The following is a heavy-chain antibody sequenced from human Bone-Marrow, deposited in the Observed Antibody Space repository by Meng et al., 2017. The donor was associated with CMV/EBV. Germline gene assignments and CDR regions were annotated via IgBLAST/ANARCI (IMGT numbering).Heavy chain of an antibody. V-gene: IGHV4-59*01. Sequence: ESLKISCTVSGGSISSYYWSWIRQPPGKGLEWIGYIYYSGSTNYNPSLKSRVTISVDTSKNQFSLKLSSVTAADTAVYYCARDRAGGGSYLDYWGQGTLVTVSS. CDR3: ARDRAGGGSYLDY. J-gene: IGHJ4*02. CDR2: IYYSGST. CDR1: GGSISSYY. D-gene: IGHD1-26*01.